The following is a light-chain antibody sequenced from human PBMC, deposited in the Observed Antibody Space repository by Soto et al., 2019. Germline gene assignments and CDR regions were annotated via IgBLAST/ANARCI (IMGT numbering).Light chain of an antibody. J-gene: IGKJ1*01. Sequence: QMTQSPSSLSASVGEKIIITCRASRDVGSDVSWYQQKPGQAPKLLIYAASNLYTGVPSRFSGSRSGTEFTLTISSLQPDDFATYYCQQYSTYTPRTFGQGTKVDIK. V-gene: IGKV1-17*01. CDR1: RDVGSD. CDR2: AAS. CDR3: QQYSTYTPRT.